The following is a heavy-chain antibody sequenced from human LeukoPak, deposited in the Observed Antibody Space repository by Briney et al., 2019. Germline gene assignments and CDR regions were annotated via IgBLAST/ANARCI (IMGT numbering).Heavy chain of an antibody. Sequence: GGTLRLSCAASGFTFSNYGMNWVRQAPGKGLEWVSYISGSGRTIYYANSVKGRFTISRDNAKNSLYLQMNSLRADDTAVYYCARLDASGLDYWGQGTLVTVSS. V-gene: IGHV3-48*04. CDR2: ISGSGRTI. J-gene: IGHJ4*02. CDR1: GFTFSNYG. CDR3: ARLDASGLDY. D-gene: IGHD6-19*01.